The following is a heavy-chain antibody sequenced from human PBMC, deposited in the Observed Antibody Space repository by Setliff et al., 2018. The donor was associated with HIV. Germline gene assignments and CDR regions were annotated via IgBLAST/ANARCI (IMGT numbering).Heavy chain of an antibody. Sequence: GESLKISCKGSGYSFTDYWIGWVRQMPGKGLDWMGVIYPGDSETRYSPSVQGQVIISVDKSTTTAYLQLNSLRASDTAMYYCARGRQWLVHDAFDIWGQGTMVTV. CDR3: ARGRQWLVHDAFDI. CDR2: IYPGDSET. D-gene: IGHD6-19*01. V-gene: IGHV5-51*01. CDR1: GYSFTDYW. J-gene: IGHJ3*02.